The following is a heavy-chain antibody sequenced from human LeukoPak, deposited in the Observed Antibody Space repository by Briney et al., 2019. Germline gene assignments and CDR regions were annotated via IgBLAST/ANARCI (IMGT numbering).Heavy chain of an antibody. CDR3: AREFGLAAHFDY. D-gene: IGHD2-15*01. V-gene: IGHV4-31*03. CDR2: IYYSGST. J-gene: IGHJ4*02. CDR1: GGSISSGGYY. Sequence: PSETLSLTCTVSGGSISSGGYYWSWIRQHPGKGLEWIGYIYYSGSTYYNPSLKSRVTISVDTSKNQFSLKLNSVTAADTAVYYCAREFGLAAHFDYWGQGTLVTVSS.